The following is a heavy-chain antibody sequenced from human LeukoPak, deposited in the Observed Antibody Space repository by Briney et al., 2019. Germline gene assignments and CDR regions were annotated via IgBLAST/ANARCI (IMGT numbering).Heavy chain of an antibody. CDR3: ARRDSSGLYYFDY. Sequence: GESLKISCKGSGYRFTDYWIGWVRQMPGKGLDWMGIIYPGDSDTRYRPSFQGQVTTSADKSISTAYLQWSSLKASDTAMYYCARRDSSGLYYFDYWGQGALVTVSS. CDR2: IYPGDSDT. J-gene: IGHJ4*02. D-gene: IGHD3-22*01. CDR1: GYRFTDYW. V-gene: IGHV5-51*01.